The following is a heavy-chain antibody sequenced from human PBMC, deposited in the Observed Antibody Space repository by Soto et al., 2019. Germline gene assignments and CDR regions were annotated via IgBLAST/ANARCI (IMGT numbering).Heavy chain of an antibody. CDR2: ISHSGST. CDR1: GGSISSCGYS. CDR3: ARLYYAGSPYYHPCY. Sequence: PSETLSLTCAVSGGSISSCGYSWSWIRQPPGKGLEWIGYISHSGSTYYNPSLKSRVTISVDRSKNQFSLKLTSVTAADTAVYFCARLYYAGSPYYHPCYWGQGTLVTVSS. J-gene: IGHJ4*02. V-gene: IGHV4-30-2*01. D-gene: IGHD3-22*01.